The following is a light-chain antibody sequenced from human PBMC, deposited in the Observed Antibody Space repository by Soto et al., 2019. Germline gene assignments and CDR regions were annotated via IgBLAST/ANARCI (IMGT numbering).Light chain of an antibody. V-gene: IGKV1-39*01. CDR3: QQTYRPSYT. Sequence: DIQMDQSPSXLSASLGDXVTITCRASXSXXXFLNWYQQHPGRAPKVLIYAASTLQSGVPSRFSGNGSGTEFTLTISTLQPEDFATYFCQQTYRPSYTFAQGTRLEIK. J-gene: IGKJ2*01. CDR1: XSXXXF. CDR2: AAS.